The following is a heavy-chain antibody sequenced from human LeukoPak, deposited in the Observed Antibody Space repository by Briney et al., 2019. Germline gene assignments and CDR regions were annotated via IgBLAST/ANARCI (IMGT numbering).Heavy chain of an antibody. V-gene: IGHV3-7*01. CDR1: GFTFSNYW. CDR3: ARYYDYGDYRPFDY. Sequence: PGGSLRLSCAASGFTFSNYWMSWVRQAPGKGLEWVANIKQDGSEKYYVDSVKGRFTISRDNAKNSPYLQMNSLRAEDTAVYYCARYYDYGDYRPFDYWGQGTLVTVSS. J-gene: IGHJ4*02. CDR2: IKQDGSEK. D-gene: IGHD4-17*01.